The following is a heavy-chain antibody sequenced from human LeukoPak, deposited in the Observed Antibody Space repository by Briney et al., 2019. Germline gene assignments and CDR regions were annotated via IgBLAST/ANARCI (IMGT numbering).Heavy chain of an antibody. J-gene: IGHJ4*02. CDR1: GYTFTSYG. CDR2: ISAYNGNT. D-gene: IGHD5-18*01. Sequence: ASVKVSCKASGYTFTSYGISWVRQAPGQGLEWMGWISAYNGNTNYAQKLQGRVTMTTDTSTSTAYMELSSPRSEDTAVYYCAREGGGTAMVPLFDYWGQGTLVTVSS. CDR3: AREGGGTAMVPLFDY. V-gene: IGHV1-18*01.